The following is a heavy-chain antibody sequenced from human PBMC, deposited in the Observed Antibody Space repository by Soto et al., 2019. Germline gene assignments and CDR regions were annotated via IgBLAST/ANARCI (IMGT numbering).Heavy chain of an antibody. D-gene: IGHD3-9*01. Sequence: SVTLTLPCPVTGGSISSGGYYWSWIRQHPGKGLEWIGYIYYSGSTYYNPSLKSRVTISVDTSKNQFSLKLSSVTAADTAVYYCSRAAMARYDMLTGSNWFDPWGQGTLVTVSS. CDR3: SRAAMARYDMLTGSNWFDP. CDR2: IYYSGST. CDR1: GGSISSGGYY. J-gene: IGHJ5*02. V-gene: IGHV4-31*03.